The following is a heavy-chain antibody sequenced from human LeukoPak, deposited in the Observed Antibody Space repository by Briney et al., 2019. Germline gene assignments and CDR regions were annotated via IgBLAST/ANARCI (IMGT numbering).Heavy chain of an antibody. CDR2: IKEDGSEK. V-gene: IGHV3-7*01. D-gene: IGHD3-16*01. CDR1: GFTFSIYW. CDR3: ASGRQLGY. Sequence: GRSLRLSCVASGFTFSIYWMSWVRQAPGKGLKWVANIKEDGSEKYYVASVKGRFTISRDNAKNSLYLQMNSLGAEDTAVYYCASGRQLGYWGQGTLVTVSS. J-gene: IGHJ4*02.